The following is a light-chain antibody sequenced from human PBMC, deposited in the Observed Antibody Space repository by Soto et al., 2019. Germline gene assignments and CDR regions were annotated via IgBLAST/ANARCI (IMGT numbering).Light chain of an antibody. CDR3: SSYTSGCYV. V-gene: IGLV2-14*01. CDR1: SSDVGGYNY. J-gene: IGLJ1*01. Sequence: QSALTQPASVSGSPGQSITISCTGTSSDVGGYNYVSWYQQHPGKAPKLMIYDVSDRPSGVSNRFSGSKSGNTDYLTISGLQAEDEAEYYCSSYTSGCYVSGNGTKLTVL. CDR2: DVS.